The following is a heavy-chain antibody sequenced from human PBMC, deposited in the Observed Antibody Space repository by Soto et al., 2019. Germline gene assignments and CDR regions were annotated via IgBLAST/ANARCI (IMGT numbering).Heavy chain of an antibody. CDR1: GYSFTTYG. J-gene: IGHJ6*02. V-gene: IGHV1-18*01. CDR3: AREGPAPYYYGMDV. CDR2: ISAYNGNT. Sequence: QVQLVQSGGEVKKPGASVKVSCKTSGYSFTTYGISWVRQAPGQGLEWMGWISAYNGNTNYAQKLQDRVTMTTDTXXSTADMERRSLRSDDTAVYYCAREGPAPYYYGMDVWGQGSTVTVSS.